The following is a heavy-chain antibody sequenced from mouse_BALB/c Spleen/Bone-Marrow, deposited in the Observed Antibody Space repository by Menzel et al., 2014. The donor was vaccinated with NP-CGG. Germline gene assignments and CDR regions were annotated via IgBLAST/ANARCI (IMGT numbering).Heavy chain of an antibody. D-gene: IGHD2-12*01. CDR1: GYTFSNYW. J-gene: IGHJ2*01. V-gene: IGHV1-9*01. CDR3: ARASLVPYYFDF. Sequence: VKLLESGAELMKPGASVKISCKATGYTFSNYWIDWVKQRPGHGLEWIGEILPGSGTANYNEKFNGKATFTADTSSNTAYMQLSSLTSEDSALYYCARASLVPYYFDFWGQGTTLTVSS. CDR2: ILPGSGTA.